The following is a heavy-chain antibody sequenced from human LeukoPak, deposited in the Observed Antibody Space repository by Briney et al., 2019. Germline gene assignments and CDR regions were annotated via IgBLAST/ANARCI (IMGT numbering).Heavy chain of an antibody. CDR3: ARVTVAGPINWFDP. J-gene: IGHJ5*02. CDR1: GGSISSGGYY. V-gene: IGHV4-31*03. CDR2: IYYSGST. Sequence: SETLSLTCTVSGGSISSGGYYWSWIRQHPGKGLEWIGYIYYSGSTYYNPSLKSRATISVDTSKNQFSLKLSSVTAADTAVYYCARVTVAGPINWFDPWGQGTLVTVSS. D-gene: IGHD6-19*01.